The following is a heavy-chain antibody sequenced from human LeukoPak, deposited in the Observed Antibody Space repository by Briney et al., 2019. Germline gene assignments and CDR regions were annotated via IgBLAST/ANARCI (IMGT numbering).Heavy chain of an antibody. D-gene: IGHD3-22*01. CDR3: AKGDSSGYSD. V-gene: IGHV3-30*18. CDR1: GFTFSSYG. Sequence: GRSLRLSCAASGFTFSSYGMHWVRQAPGKGLEWVAVISYDGSNKYYADSVKGRFTISRDNSKNTLYLQMNSLRAEDTAVYYCAKGDSSGYSDWGQGTLVTVSS. J-gene: IGHJ4*02. CDR2: ISYDGSNK.